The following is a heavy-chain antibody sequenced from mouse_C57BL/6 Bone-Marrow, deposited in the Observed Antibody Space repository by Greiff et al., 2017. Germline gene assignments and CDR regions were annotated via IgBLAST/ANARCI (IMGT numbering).Heavy chain of an antibody. CDR1: GYTFTDYE. CDR3: TRVPRFAY. V-gene: IGHV1-15*01. Sequence: QVQLQQSGAELVRPGASVTLSCKASGYTFTDYEMHWVKQTPVHGLEWIGAIDPETGGTAYNQKFKGKAILTADKSSSTASMELRSVTSEDSAVYYCTRVPRFAYWGQGTLVTVSA. D-gene: IGHD6-1*01. CDR2: IDPETGGT. J-gene: IGHJ3*01.